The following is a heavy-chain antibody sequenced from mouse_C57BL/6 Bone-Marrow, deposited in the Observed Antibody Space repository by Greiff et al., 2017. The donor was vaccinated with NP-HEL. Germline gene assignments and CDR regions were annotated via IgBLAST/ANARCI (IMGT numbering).Heavy chain of an antibody. Sequence: LEESGAELVKPGASVKLSCKASGYTFTEYTIHWVKQRSGQGLEWIGWFYPGSGSIKYNEKFKDKATLTADKSSSTVYMELSRLTSEDSAVYFCARHEPLDGYYPDYYAMDYWGQRTSVTVSS. CDR1: GYTFTEYT. CDR2: FYPGSGSI. J-gene: IGHJ4*01. CDR3: ARHEPLDGYYPDYYAMDY. V-gene: IGHV1-62-2*01. D-gene: IGHD2-3*01.